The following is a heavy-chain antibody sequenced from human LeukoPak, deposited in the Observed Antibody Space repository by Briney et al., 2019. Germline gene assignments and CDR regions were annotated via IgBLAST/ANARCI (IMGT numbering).Heavy chain of an antibody. CDR3: AASGYSNYVKPMDV. CDR1: GNTLTELS. D-gene: IGHD4-11*01. CDR2: FDPERGET. Sequence: ASAKVSCKVSGNTLTELSMKWVRQAPGKGLEWMGGFDPERGETSYAPNFQGRLTMTEDTSTDTAYMELSSLRSEDTAIYYCAASGYSNYVKPMDVWGQGTTVIVS. J-gene: IGHJ6*02. V-gene: IGHV1-24*01.